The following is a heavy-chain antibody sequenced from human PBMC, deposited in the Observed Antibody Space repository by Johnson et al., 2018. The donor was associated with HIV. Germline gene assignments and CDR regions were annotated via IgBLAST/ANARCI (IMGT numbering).Heavy chain of an antibody. D-gene: IGHD3-10*01. V-gene: IGHV3-53*01. CDR3: ARAPGAGDAFDI. CDR1: GFTVSSNY. CDR2: IYSGGST. Sequence: VQLVESGGGLIQPGGSLRLSCAAYGFTVSSNYMSWVRQAPGKGLEWVSVIYSGGSTSYADSVKGRFTIARDNSKNTLYLQMNSLRAEAPAVYYCARAPGAGDAFDIWGQGTMVTVSS. J-gene: IGHJ3*02.